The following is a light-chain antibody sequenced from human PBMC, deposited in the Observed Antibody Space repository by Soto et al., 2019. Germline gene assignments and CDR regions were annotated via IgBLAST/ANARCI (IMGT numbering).Light chain of an antibody. V-gene: IGKV3-11*01. Sequence: EIVLTQSPATLSLSPGERAALSCRASQGVGRFLAWYQQKPGQAPSLLIYDASNRATGIPARFSGSGSGTDFNLAINNLEPEDFAVYYCQQRGGWPLTFGGGTKVEIK. CDR2: DAS. CDR3: QQRGGWPLT. J-gene: IGKJ4*01. CDR1: QGVGRF.